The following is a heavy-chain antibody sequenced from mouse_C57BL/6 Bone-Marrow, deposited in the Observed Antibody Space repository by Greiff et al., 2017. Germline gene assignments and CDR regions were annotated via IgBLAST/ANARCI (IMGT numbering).Heavy chain of an antibody. Sequence: QVQLQQPGAELVKPGASVKMSCKASGYTFTSYWITWVKQRPGQGLEWIGDIYPGSGSTNYNEKFTSKATLTVDTSSSTAYMQLSSLTAEDSAVYYCARHYSNYGFAYWGQGTLVTVSA. J-gene: IGHJ3*01. CDR1: GYTFTSYW. CDR2: IYPGSGST. V-gene: IGHV1-55*01. D-gene: IGHD2-5*01. CDR3: ARHYSNYGFAY.